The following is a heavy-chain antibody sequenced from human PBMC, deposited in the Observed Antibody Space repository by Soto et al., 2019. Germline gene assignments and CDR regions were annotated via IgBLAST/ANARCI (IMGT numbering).Heavy chain of an antibody. CDR1: GGSISSGGYY. CDR3: ARVFRSSTSSYYYYYGMDV. CDR2: IYYSGST. J-gene: IGHJ6*02. Sequence: SETLSLTCTVSGGSISSGGYYWSWIRQHPGKGLEWIGYIYYSGSTYYNPSLKSRVTISVDTSKNQFSLKLSSVTAADTAVYYCARVFRSSTSSYYYYYGMDVWGQGTTVTVSS. D-gene: IGHD2-2*01. V-gene: IGHV4-31*03.